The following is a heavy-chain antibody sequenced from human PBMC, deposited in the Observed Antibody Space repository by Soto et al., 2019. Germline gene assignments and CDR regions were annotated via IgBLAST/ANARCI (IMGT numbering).Heavy chain of an antibody. J-gene: IGHJ4*02. Sequence: PGGSLRLSCAASGFTFSSYSMNWVRQAPGKGLEWVSSISSSSTYIYYADSVRGRFTISRDNAKNSLYLQMNSLRAEDTAVYYCARGDPTGFDYWGQGTLVTVSS. CDR1: GFTFSSYS. CDR3: ARGDPTGFDY. CDR2: ISSSSTYI. D-gene: IGHD2-21*02. V-gene: IGHV3-21*01.